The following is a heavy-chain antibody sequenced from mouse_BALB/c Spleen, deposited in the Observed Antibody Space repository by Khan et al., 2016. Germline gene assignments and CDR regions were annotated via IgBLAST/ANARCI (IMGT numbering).Heavy chain of an antibody. CDR3: AREDYGNYGDYFDD. D-gene: IGHD2-1*01. CDR2: ISSGGST. Sequence: EVELVESGGGLVKPGGSLKLSCAASGFTFSSYAMSWVRQTPEQSLEWVASISSGGSTSYPDREMGSFTTFRDNACNILTLQMSSLRSEDTAMYYCAREDYGNYGDYFDDWGQGTTLTVSS. CDR1: GFTFSSYA. V-gene: IGHV5-6-5*01. J-gene: IGHJ2*01.